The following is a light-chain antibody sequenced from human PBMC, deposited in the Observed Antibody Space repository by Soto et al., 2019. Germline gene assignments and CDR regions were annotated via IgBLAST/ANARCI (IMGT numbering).Light chain of an antibody. CDR3: SSYTGTNNFVI. J-gene: IGLJ2*01. V-gene: IGLV2-8*01. CDR2: EGS. CDR1: NTDIGGHKY. Sequence: QSVLTQPPSASGSPGQSVTISCTGTNTDIGGHKYVSWYQHHPGKAPKLLIYEGSERPSGVPDRFSGSKSGNAASLTVSGLKADDEAMYYCSSYTGTNNFVIFGGGTKLTVL.